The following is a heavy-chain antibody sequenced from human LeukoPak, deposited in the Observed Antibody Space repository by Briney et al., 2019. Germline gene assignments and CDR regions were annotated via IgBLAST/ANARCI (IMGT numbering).Heavy chain of an antibody. Sequence: ASVKVSCKASGYTFTSYYMHWVRQAPGQGLEWMGIINPSGGSTSYAQKFQGRVTMTRDTSTSTVYMELSSLRSEDTAVYYCASDYYDSSGYYDSRAPGIWGQGTMVTVPS. V-gene: IGHV1-46*03. CDR2: INPSGGST. J-gene: IGHJ3*02. CDR1: GYTFTSYY. CDR3: ASDYYDSSGYYDSRAPGI. D-gene: IGHD3-22*01.